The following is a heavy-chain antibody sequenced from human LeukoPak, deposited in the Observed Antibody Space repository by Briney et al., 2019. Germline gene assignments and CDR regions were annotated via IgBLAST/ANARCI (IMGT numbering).Heavy chain of an antibody. CDR2: ISGSGGST. D-gene: IGHD6-19*01. CDR1: GFTFSSYA. Sequence: PGGSLRLSCAASGFTFSSYAMSWVRQAPGKGLEWVSAISGSGGSTYYADSVKGRFTISRDNSKNTLYLQMNSLRAEDTAVYYCAKDTHSSGWTPYFDYWGQGTLVTVSS. CDR3: AKDTHSSGWTPYFDY. J-gene: IGHJ4*02. V-gene: IGHV3-23*01.